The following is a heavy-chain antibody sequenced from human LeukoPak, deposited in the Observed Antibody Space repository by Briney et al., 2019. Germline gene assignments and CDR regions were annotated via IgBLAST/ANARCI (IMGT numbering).Heavy chain of an antibody. Sequence: WASVKVSCKASGGTFSSYAISWVRQAPGQGLEWMGGIIPIFGTANYAQKFQGRVTITADESTSTAYMELSSLRSEDTAVYYCARDGKHIAVPGVRYPMDVWGQGTTVTVS. V-gene: IGHV1-69*01. D-gene: IGHD6-19*01. CDR3: ARDGKHIAVPGVRYPMDV. J-gene: IGHJ6*02. CDR2: IIPIFGTA. CDR1: GGTFSSYA.